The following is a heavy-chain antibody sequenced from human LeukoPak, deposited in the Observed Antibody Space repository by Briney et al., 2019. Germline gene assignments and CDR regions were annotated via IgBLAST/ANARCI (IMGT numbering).Heavy chain of an antibody. Sequence: GGSLRLSCAASGFTFSSYAMSWVRQAPGKGLEWVSAISGSGGSTYYADSVKGRFTISRDNSKNTLYLQMNSLRAEDTAVYYCAKSSYSGSYPYYYYYYMDVWGKGTTVTVSS. J-gene: IGHJ6*03. CDR1: GFTFSSYA. CDR2: ISGSGGST. V-gene: IGHV3-23*01. CDR3: AKSSYSGSYPYYYYYYMDV. D-gene: IGHD1-26*01.